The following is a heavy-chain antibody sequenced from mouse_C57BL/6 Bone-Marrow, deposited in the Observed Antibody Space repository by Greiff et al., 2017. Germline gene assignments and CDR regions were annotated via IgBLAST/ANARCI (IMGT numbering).Heavy chain of an antibody. CDR2: ISHGGSYT. Sequence: DVKLVESGGGLVKPGGSLKLSCAASGFTFSSYALYWVRQTPEKRLEWVATISHGGSYTYYTDNVKGRFTISRDNAKNNLNLQMSHLKSEDTAMYYCAREPLDYWGQGTSVTVSS. J-gene: IGHJ4*01. CDR3: AREPLDY. CDR1: GFTFSSYA. V-gene: IGHV5-4*01.